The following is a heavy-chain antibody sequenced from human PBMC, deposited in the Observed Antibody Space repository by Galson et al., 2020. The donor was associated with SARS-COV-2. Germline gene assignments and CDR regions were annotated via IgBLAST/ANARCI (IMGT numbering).Heavy chain of an antibody. CDR2: IDWDDDK. CDR3: ARINYDILTGYYTPFDY. V-gene: IGHV2-70*01. J-gene: IGHJ4*02. D-gene: IGHD3-9*01. CDR1: GFSLSTSGMC. Sequence: SGPTLVKPTQTLTLTCTLSGFSLSTSGMCVSWIRQPPGKALEWLALIDWDDDKYYSTSLKTRLTISKDTSKNQVVLTMTNMDPVDTATYYCARINYDILTGYYTPFDYWGQGTLVTVSS.